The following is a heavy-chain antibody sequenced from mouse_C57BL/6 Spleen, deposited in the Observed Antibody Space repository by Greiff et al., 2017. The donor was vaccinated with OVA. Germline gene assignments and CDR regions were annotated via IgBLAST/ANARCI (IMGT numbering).Heavy chain of an antibody. D-gene: IGHD1-1*01. J-gene: IGHJ2*01. Sequence: QVQLKQPGAELVKPGASVKLSCKASGYTFTSYWMQWVKQRPGQGLEWIGEIDPSDSYTNYNQKFKGKATLTVDTASSTAYMQLSSLTSEDSAVYYCARIITTVVATSPDYWGQGTTLTVAS. CDR3: ARIITTVVATSPDY. CDR2: IDPSDSYT. CDR1: GYTFTSYW. V-gene: IGHV1-50*01.